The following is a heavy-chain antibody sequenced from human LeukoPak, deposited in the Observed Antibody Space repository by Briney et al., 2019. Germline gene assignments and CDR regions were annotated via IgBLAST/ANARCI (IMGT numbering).Heavy chain of an antibody. V-gene: IGHV3-30-3*01. D-gene: IGHD6-19*01. CDR3: ARDAVAGGDY. J-gene: IGHJ4*02. CDR1: GFTFSSYA. CDR2: ISYDGSNK. Sequence: GGSLRLSCAASGFTFSSYAMHWVRQAPGKGLEWVAVISYDGSNKYYADSVKGRFTISRDNSKNTLYLQMNSLRAEDTAVYYCARDAVAGGDYWGQGTLVTVSS.